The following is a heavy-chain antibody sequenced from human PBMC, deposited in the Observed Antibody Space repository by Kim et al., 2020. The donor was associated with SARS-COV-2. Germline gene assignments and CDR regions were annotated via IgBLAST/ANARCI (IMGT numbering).Heavy chain of an antibody. CDR2: INPSGGST. CDR1: GYTFTSYY. V-gene: IGHV1-46*01. Sequence: ASVKVSCKASGYTFTSYYMHWVRQAPGQGLEWMGIINPSGGSTSYAQKFQGRVTMTRDTSTSTVYMELSSLRSEDTAVYYCARGSGNCRSSTSCRQWNDAFDIWGQGTMVTVSS. D-gene: IGHD2-2*01. CDR3: ARGSGNCRSSTSCRQWNDAFDI. J-gene: IGHJ3*02.